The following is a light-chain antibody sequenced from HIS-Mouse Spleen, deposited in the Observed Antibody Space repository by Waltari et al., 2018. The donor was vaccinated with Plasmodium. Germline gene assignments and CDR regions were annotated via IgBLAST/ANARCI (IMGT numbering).Light chain of an antibody. CDR3: QAWDSSTDYV. V-gene: IGLV3-1*01. Sequence: SYEPTQPPSVSVSPGQTASITCSGDKLGDKYACWYQQKPGQSPVLVIYQDSKRPSGNPERFSGSNSGNTATLTISGTQAMDEADYYCQAWDSSTDYVFGTGTKVTVL. J-gene: IGLJ1*01. CDR1: KLGDKY. CDR2: QDS.